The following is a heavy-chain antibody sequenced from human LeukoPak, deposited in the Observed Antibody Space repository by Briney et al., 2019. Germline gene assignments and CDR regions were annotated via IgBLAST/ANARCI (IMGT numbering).Heavy chain of an antibody. Sequence: GGSLRLSCASSGFTFSSYGMHWVRQAPGKGLEWVAFIRYDGSNKYYADSVKGRFTISRDNSKNTLYLQMNSLRAEDTAVYYCAKESGVLWFGVFDYWGQGTLVTVSS. D-gene: IGHD3-10*01. V-gene: IGHV3-30*02. J-gene: IGHJ4*02. CDR1: GFTFSSYG. CDR2: IRYDGSNK. CDR3: AKESGVLWFGVFDY.